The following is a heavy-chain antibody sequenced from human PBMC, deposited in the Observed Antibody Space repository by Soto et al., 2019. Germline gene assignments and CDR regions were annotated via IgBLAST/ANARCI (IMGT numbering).Heavy chain of an antibody. J-gene: IGHJ6*03. CDR2: MNPNSGNT. Sequence: QVQLVQSGAEVKKPGASVKVSCKASGYTFTSYDINWVRQATGQGLEWMGWMNPNSGNTGYAQKFQGRVTMTRNTSISTAYMELSSLRSDDTAVYYCARVGKAVAGHHYYYYMDVWGKGTTVTVSS. D-gene: IGHD6-19*01. CDR1: GYTFTSYD. V-gene: IGHV1-8*01. CDR3: ARVGKAVAGHHYYYYMDV.